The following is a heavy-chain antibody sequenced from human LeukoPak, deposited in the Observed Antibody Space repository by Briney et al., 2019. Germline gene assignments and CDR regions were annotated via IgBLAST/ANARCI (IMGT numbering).Heavy chain of an antibody. J-gene: IGHJ4*02. CDR3: ARDLDYGEKSEDY. CDR1: GYTLTQLSLS. D-gene: IGHD4/OR15-4a*01. Sequence: GASVKVSCKVSGYTLTQLSLSMHWVRQAPGQGLEWMGIINLSGGSTHYPQKFQDRVTMTRDTSTSTVYMELSSLRSEDTAVYYCARDLDYGEKSEDYWGQGTLVTVSS. V-gene: IGHV1-46*01. CDR2: INLSGGST.